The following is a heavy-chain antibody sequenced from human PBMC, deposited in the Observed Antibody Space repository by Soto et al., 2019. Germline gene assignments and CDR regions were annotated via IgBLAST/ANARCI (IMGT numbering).Heavy chain of an antibody. Sequence: EVQLLESGGGLVQPGGSLRLSCAASGFSFSDYAMSWVRQAPGKGLEWVSIISGDAGSTKYADSVKGRFTISRVNSKNTVYLQMNSLRAEDTAVYYCAKRVYGDYAWFDYWGQGTLVPVSS. V-gene: IGHV3-23*01. CDR3: AKRVYGDYAWFDY. CDR2: ISGDAGST. CDR1: GFSFSDYA. D-gene: IGHD3-16*01. J-gene: IGHJ4*02.